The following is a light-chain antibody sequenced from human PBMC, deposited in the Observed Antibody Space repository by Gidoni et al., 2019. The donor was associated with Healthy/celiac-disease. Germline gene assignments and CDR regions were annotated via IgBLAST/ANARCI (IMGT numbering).Light chain of an antibody. CDR2: DAS. V-gene: IGKV3-11*01. CDR1: QSVSSY. J-gene: IGKJ5*01. CDR3: QQRSNWPPIT. Sequence: EIVLTQSTATLSLSPGERATLSCRASQSVSSYLAWYQQKPGQAPRLLIYDASNRATGIPARFSGSGSGTDFTLTISSLEPEDFAVYYCQQRSNWPPITFXHXTRLEIK.